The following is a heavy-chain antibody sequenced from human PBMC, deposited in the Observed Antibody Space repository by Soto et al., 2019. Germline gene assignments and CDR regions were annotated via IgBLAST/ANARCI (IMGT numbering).Heavy chain of an antibody. CDR2: IYRGYSDT. D-gene: IGHD3-9*01. J-gene: IGHJ3*02. V-gene: IGHV5-51*01. CDR3: ARRGYDILTGYYAHDI. Sequence: GESLKSSGKGSGYSFTSYWIASVRQMPGKGLQCMGIIYRGYSDTRYRPSFQGQVSSSADKSISTAYLQWSSLKASDTATSYCARRGYDILTGYYAHDIWGQGTMVTV. CDR1: GYSFTSYW.